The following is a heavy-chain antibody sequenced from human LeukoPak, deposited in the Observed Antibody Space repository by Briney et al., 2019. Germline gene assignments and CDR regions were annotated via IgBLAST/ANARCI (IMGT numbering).Heavy chain of an antibody. J-gene: IGHJ4*02. Sequence: GGSLRLSCAASGFTFNSYAMSWVRQAPGKGLEWVSAISGSGGSTYYADSVKGRFTISRDNSKNTLYLQMNSLRAEDTAVYYCAKTSLDIVVVPAAGFTFDYWGQGTLVTVSS. CDR1: GFTFNSYA. CDR2: ISGSGGST. D-gene: IGHD2-2*03. CDR3: AKTSLDIVVVPAAGFTFDY. V-gene: IGHV3-23*01.